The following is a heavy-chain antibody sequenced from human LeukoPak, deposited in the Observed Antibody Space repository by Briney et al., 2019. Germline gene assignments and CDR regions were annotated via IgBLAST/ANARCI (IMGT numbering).Heavy chain of an antibody. V-gene: IGHV3-23*01. CDR2: ISASGGST. J-gene: IGHJ4*02. D-gene: IGHD3-3*01. CDR1: GFTFSSYA. CDR3: AKGIWSGYRWYFDY. Sequence: GRSLRLSCAASGFTFSSYAMSWVRQPPGKGLKWVSAISASGGSTYYADSVKGRFTISRDNSKNTLYLQMNSLRAEDTAVYYCAKGIWSGYRWYFDYWGQGTLVTVSS.